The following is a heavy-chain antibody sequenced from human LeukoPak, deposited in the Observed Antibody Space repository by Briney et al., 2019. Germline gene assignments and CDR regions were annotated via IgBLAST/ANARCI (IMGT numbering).Heavy chain of an antibody. J-gene: IGHJ6*04. CDR2: ISSSSNYI. D-gene: IGHD2-2*01. CDR3: ARAADIVVAPASYGMDV. CDR1: GFTFSTYS. Sequence: GGSLRLSCAASGFTFSTYSMNWVRQAPGKGLEWVSSISSSSNYIYYADSVKGRFTISRDNAKNSLYLQMNSLRAEDTAVYYCARAADIVVAPASYGMDVWGKGTTVTVSS. V-gene: IGHV3-21*01.